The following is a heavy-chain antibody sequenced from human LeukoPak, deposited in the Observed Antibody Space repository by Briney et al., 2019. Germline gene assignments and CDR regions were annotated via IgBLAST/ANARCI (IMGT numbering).Heavy chain of an antibody. J-gene: IGHJ4*02. D-gene: IGHD1-26*01. Sequence: GNLSFYCAGSGFTFCSFAMTRVRQGPGQGVIGVFGISTSGDRTYYADSVKGRFTISRDNSKNTLYLQMNSLRAEDTAEYYCARSAVGTSCCTAVDYWGQGTLVTVSS. CDR3: ARSAVGTSCCTAVDY. CDR1: GFTFCSFA. CDR2: ISTSGDRT. V-gene: IGHV3-23*01.